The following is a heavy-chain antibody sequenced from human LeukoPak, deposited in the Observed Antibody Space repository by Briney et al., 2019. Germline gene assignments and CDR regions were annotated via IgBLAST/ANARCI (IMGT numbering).Heavy chain of an antibody. D-gene: IGHD5-12*01. Sequence: PGGSLRLSCAASGFTFSSYGMSWVRQAPGKGLEWVSAISGSGGSTYYADSVKGRFTISRDNSKNTLYLQMNSLRAEDTAVYYCARDKSGYDFGRVYYYYYMDVWGKGTTVTVSS. J-gene: IGHJ6*03. V-gene: IGHV3-23*01. CDR1: GFTFSSYG. CDR3: ARDKSGYDFGRVYYYYYMDV. CDR2: ISGSGGST.